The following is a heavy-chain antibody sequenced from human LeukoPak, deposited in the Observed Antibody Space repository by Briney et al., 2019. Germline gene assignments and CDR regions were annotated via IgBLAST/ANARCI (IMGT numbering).Heavy chain of an antibody. CDR1: GLTVIIHL. D-gene: IGHD1-14*01. CDR3: ARGVEPLAANTLAY. J-gene: IGHJ4*02. V-gene: IGHV3-53*01. CDR2: LYSDGNT. Sequence: GGSLSLSCAPSGLTVIIHLMTWVRQAPGRGLEWVAVLYSDGNTKYADSVPGRFTISRDNSKNTLYLEMNSLSPDDTAVYYCARGVEPLAANTLAYWGQGNLVTVSS.